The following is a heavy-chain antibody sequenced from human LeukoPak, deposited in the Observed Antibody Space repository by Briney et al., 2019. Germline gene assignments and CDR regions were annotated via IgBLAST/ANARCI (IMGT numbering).Heavy chain of an antibody. Sequence: RSLSLSCAASGCTFSSYSMHWVHQAPGKGLEWVSSISSSSSYIYYADSVKGRFTISRDNAKNSLYLQMNSLRADDTAVYYCARSNHYYDSSGYFRWGQGTLVTVSS. CDR3: ARSNHYYDSSGYFR. V-gene: IGHV3-21*01. J-gene: IGHJ4*02. CDR1: GCTFSSYS. CDR2: ISSSSSYI. D-gene: IGHD3-22*01.